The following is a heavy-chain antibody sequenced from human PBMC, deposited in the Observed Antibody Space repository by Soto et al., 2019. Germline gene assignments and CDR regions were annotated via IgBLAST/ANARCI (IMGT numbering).Heavy chain of an antibody. Sequence: GGSLRLSCAASGFTFSSYWMSWVRQAPGKGLEWVANIKQDGSEKYYVDSVKGRFTISRDNAKNSLYLQMNSLRAEDTAVYYCARDSGGQQLGAFDIWGQGTMVTVSS. D-gene: IGHD6-13*01. J-gene: IGHJ3*02. CDR2: IKQDGSEK. CDR3: ARDSGGQQLGAFDI. CDR1: GFTFSSYW. V-gene: IGHV3-7*01.